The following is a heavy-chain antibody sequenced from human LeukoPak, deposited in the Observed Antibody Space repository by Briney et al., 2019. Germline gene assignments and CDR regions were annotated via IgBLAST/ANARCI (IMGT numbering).Heavy chain of an antibody. V-gene: IGHV4-39*07. CDR2: IYYSGST. Sequence: SETLSLTCTVSGGSISSSSYYWGWIRQPPGKGLEWIGSIYYSGSTYYNPSLKSRVTISVDKSKNQFSLKLSSVTAADTAVYYCARSGGSYLYYFDYWGQGTLVTVSS. CDR1: GGSISSSSYY. CDR3: ARSGGSYLYYFDY. D-gene: IGHD1-26*01. J-gene: IGHJ4*02.